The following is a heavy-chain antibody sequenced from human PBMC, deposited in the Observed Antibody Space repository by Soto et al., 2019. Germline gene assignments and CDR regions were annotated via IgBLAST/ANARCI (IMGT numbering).Heavy chain of an antibody. CDR2: IKSKTDGGTT. V-gene: IGHV3-15*01. J-gene: IGHJ3*02. D-gene: IGHD1-26*01. Sequence: PGGSLRLSCAASGFTFSNAWMSWVRQAPGKGLEWVGRIKSKTDGGTTDYAAPVKGRFTISRDDSKNTLYLQMNSLKTEDTAVYYCTTDGPQGAIPGAGPFDIWGQGTMVTVSS. CDR1: GFTFSNAW. CDR3: TTDGPQGAIPGAGPFDI.